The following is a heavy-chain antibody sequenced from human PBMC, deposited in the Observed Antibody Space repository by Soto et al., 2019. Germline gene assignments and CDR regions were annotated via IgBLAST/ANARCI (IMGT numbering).Heavy chain of an antibody. CDR1: GFTFSSYG. V-gene: IGHV3-33*01. D-gene: IGHD6-25*01. J-gene: IGHJ6*02. CDR3: ARAAAHYGMDV. CDR2: IWYDGSNK. Sequence: QVQLVESGGGVVQPGRSLRLSCAASGFTFSSYGMHWVRQAPGKGLEWVAVIWYDGSNKYYADSVKGRFTISRDNSKNTLYLQMNSLSAEDTAVYYCARAAAHYGMDVWGQGTTVTVSS.